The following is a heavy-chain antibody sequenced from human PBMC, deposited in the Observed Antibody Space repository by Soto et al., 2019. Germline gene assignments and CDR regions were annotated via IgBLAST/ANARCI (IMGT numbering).Heavy chain of an antibody. CDR1: GGSISSGDYY. CDR3: ARYTYGSGSTYFDY. Sequence: SETLSLTCTVSGGSISSGDYYWSWIRQHPGKGLEWIGYIYYSGSTYYNPSLKSRVTISVDTSKNQFSLKLNSMTAADTAVYYCARYTYGSGSTYFDYWGQGTLVTVSS. D-gene: IGHD3-10*01. J-gene: IGHJ4*02. V-gene: IGHV4-30-4*01. CDR2: IYYSGST.